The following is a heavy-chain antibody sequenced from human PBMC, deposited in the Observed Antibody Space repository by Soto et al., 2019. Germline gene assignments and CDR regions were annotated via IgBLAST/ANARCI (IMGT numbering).Heavy chain of an antibody. Sequence: ASVKVSCKASGYTFTSYAMHWVRQAPGQRLEWMGWISAGNGNTKYSQKFQGRVTITRDTSASTAYMELSSLRSEDTAVYYCARYSGIYCSSTSCQPDYWGQGTLVTVSS. CDR3: ARYSGIYCSSTSCQPDY. V-gene: IGHV1-3*01. CDR2: ISAGNGNT. CDR1: GYTFTSYA. D-gene: IGHD2-2*01. J-gene: IGHJ4*02.